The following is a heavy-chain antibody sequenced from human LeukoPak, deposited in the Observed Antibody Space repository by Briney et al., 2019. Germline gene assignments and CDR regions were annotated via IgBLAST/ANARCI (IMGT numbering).Heavy chain of an antibody. D-gene: IGHD3-22*01. Sequence: PGGSLRLSCAASRFTFSNYWMTWVRQAPGKGLEWVSYISSSGSYTNYADSVKGRFSISRDNAKNSLYLQMNSLRAGDTAVYYCARDDSSSGYYFWGQGTLVTVSS. CDR1: RFTFSNYW. CDR2: ISSSGSYT. V-gene: IGHV3-11*05. CDR3: ARDDSSSGYYF. J-gene: IGHJ4*02.